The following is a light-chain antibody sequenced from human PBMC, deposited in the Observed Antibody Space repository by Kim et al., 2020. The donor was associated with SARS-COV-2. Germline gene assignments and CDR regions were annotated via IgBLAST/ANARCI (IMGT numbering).Light chain of an antibody. CDR1: QDINNY. CDR3: QQAHAFPIT. V-gene: IGKV1D-12*01. CDR2: DAS. Sequence: ASVGDRVSITCRASQDINNYLAWYQQTPGRAPKLLIYDASNLQSGVPSRFSGSGSGTDFTLTISSLQPEDSATYYCQQAHAFPITFGQGTRLEIK. J-gene: IGKJ5*01.